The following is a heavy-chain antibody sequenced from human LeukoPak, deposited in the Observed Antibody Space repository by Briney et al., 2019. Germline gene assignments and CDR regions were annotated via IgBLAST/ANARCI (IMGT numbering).Heavy chain of an antibody. V-gene: IGHV1-2*07. CDR1: GYTFTGYY. CDR2: INPNSGAT. J-gene: IGHJ4*02. CDR3: ARDLGYCSGGSCRIFDY. D-gene: IGHD2-15*01. Sequence: ASVKVSCMASGYTFTGYYLHWVRHAPGQGLGWMGWINPNSGATNYARKFQGRGTMTRDTSISAAYMELSSLRSDDTAVYYCARDLGYCSGGSCRIFDYWGQGTLVTVSS.